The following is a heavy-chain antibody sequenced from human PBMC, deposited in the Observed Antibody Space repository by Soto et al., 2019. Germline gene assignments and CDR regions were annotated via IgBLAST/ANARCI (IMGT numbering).Heavy chain of an antibody. Sequence: PSETLSLTCTVSSGSIRNYYCSGIRQPPGKGLEWIGYIYYSGSTNYNPSLKSRVTISVDTPKNTLYLQMNSLRAEDTAVYYCAKNPGYYYDSTGYHFDYWGQGTLVTVSS. CDR3: AKNPGYYYDSTGYHFDY. D-gene: IGHD3-22*01. CDR1: SGSIRNYY. CDR2: IYYSGST. J-gene: IGHJ4*02. V-gene: IGHV4-59*12.